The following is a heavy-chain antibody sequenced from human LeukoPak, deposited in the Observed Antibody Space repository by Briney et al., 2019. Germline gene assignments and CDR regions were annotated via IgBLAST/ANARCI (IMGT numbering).Heavy chain of an antibody. Sequence: SSETLSLTCTVSGGSISSYYWSWIRQPPGKGLEWIGYIYYSGSTNYNPSLKSRVTISVDTSKNQFSLKLSSVTAADTAVYYCARSGSTSQFDPWGQGTLVTVSS. V-gene: IGHV4-59*01. D-gene: IGHD2-2*01. CDR2: IYYSGST. CDR1: GGSISSYY. CDR3: ARSGSTSQFDP. J-gene: IGHJ5*02.